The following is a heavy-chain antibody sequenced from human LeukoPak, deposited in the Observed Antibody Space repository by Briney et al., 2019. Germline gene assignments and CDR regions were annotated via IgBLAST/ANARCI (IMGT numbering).Heavy chain of an antibody. Sequence: SETLSLTCTVSGGSISSYYWSWIRQPPGKGLEWIGYIYYSGSTNYNPSLKSRVTISVDTSKNQFSLKLSSVTAADTAVYYCASAFYGDLLFDYWGQGTLVTVPS. V-gene: IGHV4-59*08. CDR1: GGSISSYY. D-gene: IGHD4-17*01. CDR2: IYYSGST. J-gene: IGHJ4*02. CDR3: ASAFYGDLLFDY.